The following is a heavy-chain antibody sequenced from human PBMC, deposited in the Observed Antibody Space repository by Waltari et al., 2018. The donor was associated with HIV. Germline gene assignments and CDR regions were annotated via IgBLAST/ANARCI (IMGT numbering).Heavy chain of an antibody. Sequence: EVKLEESGGGWVQPGGSLTLTCEASGFTCSFYWLSWVRQAPGKGLEWVANINQAGTERHYVDSVRGRFTISRDNGKTSLFLQMNSLSVEDTAVYYCATTHGSGDYDNDFDYWGQGTLV. J-gene: IGHJ4*02. V-gene: IGHV3-7*01. CDR1: GFTCSFYW. CDR3: ATTHGSGDYDNDFDY. D-gene: IGHD3-10*01. CDR2: INQAGTER.